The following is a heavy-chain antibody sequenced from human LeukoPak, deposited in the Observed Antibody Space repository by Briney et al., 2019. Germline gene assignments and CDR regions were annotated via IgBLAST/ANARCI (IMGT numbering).Heavy chain of an antibody. Sequence: PGGSLRLSCAASGFTFSSYGMSWVRQAPGKGLEWVSYISSSSSTIYYADSVKGRFTISRDNAKSSLYLQMNSLRDEDTAVYYCARDPYSGNYGDYYYYYMDVWAKGPPSPSP. D-gene: IGHD1-26*01. CDR2: ISSSSSTI. CDR3: ARDPYSGNYGDYYYYYMDV. V-gene: IGHV3-48*02. J-gene: IGHJ6*03. CDR1: GFTFSSYG.